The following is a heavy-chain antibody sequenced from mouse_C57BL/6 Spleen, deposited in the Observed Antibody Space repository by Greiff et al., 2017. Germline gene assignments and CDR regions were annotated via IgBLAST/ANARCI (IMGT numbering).Heavy chain of an antibody. CDR1: GFTFSDYG. J-gene: IGHJ4*01. V-gene: IGHV5-17*01. CDR3: ARGEDYGSMDY. D-gene: IGHD1-1*01. Sequence: EVMLVESGGGLVKPGGSLKLSCAASGFTFSDYGMHWVRQAPEKGLEWVAYISSGSSTIYYADTVKGRFTISRDNAKNTLFLQMTSLRSEDTAMYYCARGEDYGSMDYWGQGTSVTVSS. CDR2: ISSGSSTI.